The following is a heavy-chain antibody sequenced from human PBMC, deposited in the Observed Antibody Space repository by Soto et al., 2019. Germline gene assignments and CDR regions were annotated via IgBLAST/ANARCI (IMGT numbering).Heavy chain of an antibody. CDR2: ISYDGSNK. CDR1: GFTFSSYA. D-gene: IGHD3-3*01. CDR3: ARDPGGITIFGVEYSGAFDI. V-gene: IGHV3-30-3*01. Sequence: GGSLRLSCAASGFTFSSYAMHWVRQAPGKGLEWVAVISYDGSNKYYADSVKGRFTISRDNSKNTLYLQMNSLRAEDTAVYYCARDPGGITIFGVEYSGAFDIWGQGTMVTVSS. J-gene: IGHJ3*02.